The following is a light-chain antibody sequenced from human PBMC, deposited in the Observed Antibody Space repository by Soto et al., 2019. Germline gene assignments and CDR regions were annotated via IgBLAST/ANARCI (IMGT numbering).Light chain of an antibody. J-gene: IGLJ1*01. Sequence: QSALTQPASVSGSPGQSITISCTGTSSDVGGYNYVSWYQQHPGKAPKLMIYEVSNRPSGFSNRFSGSKSGNTASLTISGLQAEDEADYYCSSYTSSSTLYVFGTGTKLTVL. V-gene: IGLV2-14*01. CDR2: EVS. CDR1: SSDVGGYNY. CDR3: SSYTSSSTLYV.